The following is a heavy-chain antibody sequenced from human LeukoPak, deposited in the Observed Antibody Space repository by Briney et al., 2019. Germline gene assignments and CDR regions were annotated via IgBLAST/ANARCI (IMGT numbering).Heavy chain of an antibody. V-gene: IGHV4-59*08. D-gene: IGHD6-13*01. CDR3: ARHEEESGAARYYFDY. Sequence: KPSETLSLTCTVSGGSISSYYWSWIRQPPGKGLVWIGYIYYSGSTNYNPSLKSRVTISVDTSKNQFSLKLSSVTAADTAVYYCARHEEESGAARYYFDYWGQGTLVTVSS. CDR1: GGSISSYY. J-gene: IGHJ4*02. CDR2: IYYSGST.